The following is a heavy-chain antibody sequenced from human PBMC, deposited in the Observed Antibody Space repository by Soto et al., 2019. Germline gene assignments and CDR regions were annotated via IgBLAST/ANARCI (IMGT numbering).Heavy chain of an antibody. CDR1: GGTFSSYA. J-gene: IGHJ4*02. V-gene: IGHV1-69*13. CDR3: ARDEGGSSWYYFDY. CDR2: IILIFGTA. D-gene: IGHD6-13*01. Sequence: ASVKVSCKASGGTFSSYAISWVRQAPGQGLEWMGGIILIFGTANYAQKFQGRVTITADESTSTAYMELSSLRSEDTAVYYCARDEGGSSWYYFDYWGQGTLVTVSS.